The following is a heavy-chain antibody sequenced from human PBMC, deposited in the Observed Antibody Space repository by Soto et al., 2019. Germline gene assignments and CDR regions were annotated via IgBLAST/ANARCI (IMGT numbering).Heavy chain of an antibody. Sequence: QVQLQQWGAGLLKPSETLSLTCGVYGAAFSGYHWSWIRQAPRKGLEWIGEINQSGSTNYTPSLKSTVTMSVDTSKKQFSLKLNSVTAADSALYYCATRDSYYGMDFWGQGTTVTVSS. V-gene: IGHV4-34*01. J-gene: IGHJ6*02. CDR2: INQSGST. CDR1: GAAFSGYH. CDR3: ATRDSYYGMDF.